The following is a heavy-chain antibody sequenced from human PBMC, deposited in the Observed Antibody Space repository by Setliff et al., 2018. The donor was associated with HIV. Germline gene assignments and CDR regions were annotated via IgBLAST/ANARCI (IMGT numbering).Heavy chain of an antibody. CDR3: ARAAMFRGVVGWSLYYFDY. CDR1: GGSIGSND. D-gene: IGHD3-10*01. CDR2: IYYTGST. Sequence: SETLSLTCTVSGGSIGSNDLNWIRQPPGKGLAWIGYIYYTGSTNYNSSFRSRVTISRDTSKNQFSLKLRSVTAADTAVYYCARAAMFRGVVGWSLYYFDYWGQGALCTVAS. J-gene: IGHJ4*02. V-gene: IGHV4-59*01.